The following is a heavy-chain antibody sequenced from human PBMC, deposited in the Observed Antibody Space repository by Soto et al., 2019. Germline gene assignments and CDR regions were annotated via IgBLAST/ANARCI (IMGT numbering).Heavy chain of an antibody. CDR3: ALRITGSPNYYYGMDV. CDR1: GGTFSSYA. J-gene: IGHJ6*02. CDR2: IIPIFGTA. V-gene: IGHV1-69*12. D-gene: IGHD1-20*01. Sequence: QVQLVQSGAEVKKPGSSVKVSCKASGGTFSSYAINWVRQAPGQGLEWMGGIIPIFGTADYAQKFQGRVTITADESTSTAYMELSSLRSEDTAVYYCALRITGSPNYYYGMDVWGQGTTVTVSS.